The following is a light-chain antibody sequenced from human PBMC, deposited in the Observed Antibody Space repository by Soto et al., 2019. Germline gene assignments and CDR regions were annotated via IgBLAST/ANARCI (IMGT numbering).Light chain of an antibody. J-gene: IGKJ5*01. Sequence: DIQMTQSPSSLSASVGDRVTITCRASQSIATYLNWYQQKPGKAPEVLVYAASSLKSGVPSRFSGSGSGTDFTLTISSLQPEDFATYYCQQISSTPITFGQGTRLEIK. V-gene: IGKV1-39*01. CDR3: QQISSTPIT. CDR2: AAS. CDR1: QSIATY.